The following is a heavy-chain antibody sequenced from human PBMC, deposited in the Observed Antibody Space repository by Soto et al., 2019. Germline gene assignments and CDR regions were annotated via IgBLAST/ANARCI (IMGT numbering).Heavy chain of an antibody. CDR1: GFTFSYYW. Sequence: EVQLVESGGGLVQPGGSLRLSCAASGFTFSYYWMHWVRQAPGKGLVWVSRIYTDGNTYYADSVTGQFTISRDNAKNTLYLLMTSLRAEDTALYYRARENTGYGNFDLWGQGTLVTVSS. V-gene: IGHV3-74*01. D-gene: IGHD5-12*01. CDR2: IYTDGNT. J-gene: IGHJ4*02. CDR3: ARENTGYGNFDL.